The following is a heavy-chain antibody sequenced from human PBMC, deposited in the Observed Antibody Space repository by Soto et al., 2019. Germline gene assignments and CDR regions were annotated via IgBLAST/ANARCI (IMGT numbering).Heavy chain of an antibody. Sequence: PSETLSLTCSVSGASIRSYYWHWIRQPPGKGLEWIGYVYTSDYTRYNSSLKSRVTISVDTSKNQFYLKLSSVTAADTAVYYCARDRPAFLPLRYCSGGSCYLEELGFDPWGQGTLVTVSS. CDR2: VYTSDYT. CDR3: ARDRPAFLPLRYCSGGSCYLEELGFDP. CDR1: GASIRSYY. V-gene: IGHV4-4*08. D-gene: IGHD2-15*01. J-gene: IGHJ5*02.